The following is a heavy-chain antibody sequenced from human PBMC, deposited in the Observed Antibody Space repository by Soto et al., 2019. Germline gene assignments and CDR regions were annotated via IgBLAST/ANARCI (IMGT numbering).Heavy chain of an antibody. CDR3: ARPPHGMDV. CDR2: IKQDGSET. J-gene: IGHJ6*02. CDR1: GFTLSSFW. V-gene: IGHV3-7*03. Sequence: GGSLRLSCVASGFTLSSFWMTWVRQAPGKGLEWVASIKQDGSETYYVDSVKGRFTISRDNPKNTLYLQMNSLRVGDTGVYYCARPPHGMDVWGQGPTVTVSS.